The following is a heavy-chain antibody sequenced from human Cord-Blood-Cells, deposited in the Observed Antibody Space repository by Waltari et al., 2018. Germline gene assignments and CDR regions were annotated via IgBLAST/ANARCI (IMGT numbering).Heavy chain of an antibody. CDR2: INPNSGGT. CDR1: GYTFTVCS. V-gene: IGHV1-2*04. CDR3: AREDSGNFDY. D-gene: IGHD1-26*01. J-gene: IGHJ4*02. Sequence: VQLVQSGAEGKKPGASVKVSCKAFGYTFTVCSMTWVRQAPGQGLEWMGRINPNSGGTNYAQKFQGWVTMTRDTSISTAYMELSRLRSDDTAVYYCAREDSGNFDYWGQGTLVTVSS.